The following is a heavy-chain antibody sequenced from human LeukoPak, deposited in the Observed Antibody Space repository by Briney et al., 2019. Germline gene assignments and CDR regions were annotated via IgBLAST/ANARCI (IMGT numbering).Heavy chain of an antibody. D-gene: IGHD2-15*01. CDR1: GFTFSSYA. Sequence: GGSLRLSCAASGFTFSSYAMSWVRQAPGKGLEWVSAISGSGGSTYYADSVKGRFTISRDNSKNTLYLQMNSLRAEDTAVYYCAKDIVVGPRLTYYYYGMDVWDQGTTVTVSS. V-gene: IGHV3-23*01. CDR3: AKDIVVGPRLTYYYYGMDV. CDR2: ISGSGGST. J-gene: IGHJ6*02.